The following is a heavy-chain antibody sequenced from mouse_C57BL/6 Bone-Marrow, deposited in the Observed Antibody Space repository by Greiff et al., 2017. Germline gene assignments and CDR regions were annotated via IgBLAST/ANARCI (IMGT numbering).Heavy chain of an antibody. J-gene: IGHJ3*01. CDR2: IRLKSDNYAT. CDR1: GFTFSNYW. V-gene: IGHV6-3*01. Sequence: EVQLVESGGGLVQPGGSMKLSCVASGFTFSNYWMNWVRQSPEKGLEWVAQIRLKSDNYATHYAESVKGRFTISRDDSKSSVYLQMNNLRAEDTGIYYCTGFITTVVPFAYWGQGTLVTVSA. D-gene: IGHD1-1*01. CDR3: TGFITTVVPFAY.